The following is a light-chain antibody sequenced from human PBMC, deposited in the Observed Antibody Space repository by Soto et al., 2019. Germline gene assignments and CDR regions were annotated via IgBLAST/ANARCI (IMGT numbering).Light chain of an antibody. V-gene: IGKV3-15*01. CDR1: QSVSSN. Sequence: EIVMTQSPVTLSVSPGERATLSCRASQSVSSNLAWYQQKPGQAPRLLIYGASTRATGVPARFSGSGSGTEFTLTVSSLQSEDFAVYFCQQYYNWPTFGQGTKVEIK. J-gene: IGKJ1*01. CDR3: QQYYNWPT. CDR2: GAS.